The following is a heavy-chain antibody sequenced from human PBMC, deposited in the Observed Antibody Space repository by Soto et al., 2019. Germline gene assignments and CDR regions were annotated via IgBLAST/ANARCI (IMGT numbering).Heavy chain of an antibody. CDR3: GVQYDY. J-gene: IGHJ4*02. CDR1: GFTFSSYA. V-gene: IGHV3-23*01. CDR2: ISGRTGST. D-gene: IGHD1-1*01. Sequence: EVQVLESGGGLVQPGGSLRLSCAASGFTFSSYAMSWVRQAPGKGLEWVSAISGRTGSTSYTDSVKGRFTISRDNSRNTLYLQMNSLRAEDTAVYYCGVQYDYWGQGTLVTVSS.